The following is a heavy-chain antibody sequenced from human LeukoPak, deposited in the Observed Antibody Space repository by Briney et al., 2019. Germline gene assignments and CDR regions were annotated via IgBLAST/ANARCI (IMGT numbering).Heavy chain of an antibody. CDR2: ISSSSSYI. D-gene: IGHD5-24*01. CDR1: GFTFSSYS. J-gene: IGHJ4*02. Sequence: GGSLRLSCAASGFTFSSYSMNWVRQAPGKGLEWVSSISSSSSYIYYADSVKGRFTISRDNAKNSLYLQMNSLRAEDTAVYYCARDLDEMATTLFDYWGQGTLVTVSS. CDR3: ARDLDEMATTLFDY. V-gene: IGHV3-21*01.